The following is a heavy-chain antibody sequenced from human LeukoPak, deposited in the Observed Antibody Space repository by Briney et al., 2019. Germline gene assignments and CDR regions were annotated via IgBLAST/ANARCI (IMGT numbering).Heavy chain of an antibody. Sequence: SETLSLTCTVSGGSISSSSYYWGWIRQPPGKGLEWIGSIYYSGSTYYNPSLKSRVTISVDTSKNQFSLKLSSVTAADTAVYYCARDRGAWFGELLSMVGYAFDIWGQGTMVTVSS. CDR2: IYYSGST. CDR1: GGSISSSSYY. V-gene: IGHV4-39*07. D-gene: IGHD3-10*01. J-gene: IGHJ3*02. CDR3: ARDRGAWFGELLSMVGYAFDI.